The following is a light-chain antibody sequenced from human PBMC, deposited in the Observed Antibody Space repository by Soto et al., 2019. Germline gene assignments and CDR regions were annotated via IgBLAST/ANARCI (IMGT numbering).Light chain of an antibody. CDR3: QHYVNWPLA. CDR2: DTS. CDR1: RCIGST. J-gene: IGKJ4*01. Sequence: EVVMTQSPATLSVSPGERATLSCRASRCIGSTLAWYQQKPGQTPRLLIYDTSTRATGVPGRFIGSRSGTEFTPTITSLQSEDYAIYYCQHYVNWPLAFGGGTRVENK. V-gene: IGKV3-15*01.